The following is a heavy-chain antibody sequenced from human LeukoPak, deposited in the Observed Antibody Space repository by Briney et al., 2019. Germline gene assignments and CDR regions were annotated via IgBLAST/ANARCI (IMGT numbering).Heavy chain of an antibody. J-gene: IGHJ6*02. D-gene: IGHD6-13*01. Sequence: GASVKVSCKSSGYTFTSYYMHWVRQAPGQGLEWMGIINPSGGSTSYAQKFQGRVTMTRDTSTSTVYMELNSLRSEDTAVYYCARDTKRIAAAGPGYYYGMDVWGQGTTVTVSS. V-gene: IGHV1-46*01. CDR2: INPSGGST. CDR1: GYTFTSYY. CDR3: ARDTKRIAAAGPGYYYGMDV.